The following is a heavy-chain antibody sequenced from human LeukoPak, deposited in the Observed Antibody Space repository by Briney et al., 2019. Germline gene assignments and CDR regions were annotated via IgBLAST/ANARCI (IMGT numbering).Heavy chain of an antibody. V-gene: IGHV3-23*01. CDR2: ISGSGGST. Sequence: GGSLRLSCAASGFTFSSYAMSWVRQAPGKGLEWVSAISGSGGSTYCADSVKGRFTISRDNSKNTLYLQMNSLRAEDTAVYYCAKGGHSSGWYLGEYFDYWGQGTLVTVSS. J-gene: IGHJ4*02. CDR1: GFTFSSYA. CDR3: AKGGHSSGWYLGEYFDY. D-gene: IGHD6-19*01.